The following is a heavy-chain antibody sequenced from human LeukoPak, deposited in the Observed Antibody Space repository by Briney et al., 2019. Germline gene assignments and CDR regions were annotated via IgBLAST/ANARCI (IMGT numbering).Heavy chain of an antibody. D-gene: IGHD4-23*01. CDR2: IYYTGST. Sequence: PSDTLSLTCTVSGGSISSSSYYWGWIRQPPGKGLEWIGSIYYTGSTYYTPSLKSRVTISGDTSKNQFSLKLSSVTAADTAVYYCARLHYGGNYGYYYYYMDVWGKGTTVTISS. V-gene: IGHV4-39*01. CDR1: GGSISSSSYY. J-gene: IGHJ6*03. CDR3: ARLHYGGNYGYYYYYMDV.